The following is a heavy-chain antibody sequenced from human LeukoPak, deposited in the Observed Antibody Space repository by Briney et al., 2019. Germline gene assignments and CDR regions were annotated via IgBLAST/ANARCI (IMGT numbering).Heavy chain of an antibody. J-gene: IGHJ4*02. CDR3: ARGVSGFWLSFDF. D-gene: IGHD3-10*01. Sequence: PSETLSLTCTVSGGSISSYYWTWIRQAPGKGLEWIGYIYAGGKTRSSPSLESRVSISVDTSKNQFSLKLASVTAADTAAYYCARGVSGFWLSFDFWGQGDLVSVSS. V-gene: IGHV4-4*09. CDR1: GGSISSYY. CDR2: IYAGGKT.